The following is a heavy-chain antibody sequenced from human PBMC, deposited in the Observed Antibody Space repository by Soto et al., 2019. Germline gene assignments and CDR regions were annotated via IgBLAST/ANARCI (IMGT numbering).Heavy chain of an antibody. CDR2: IYYSGST. D-gene: IGHD3-9*01. Sequence: PSETLSLTCTVSGGSISSSSYYWGWIRQPPGKGLEWIGSIYYSGSTYYNPSLKSRVTISVDTSKNQFSLKLSSVTAADTAVYYCARHTSYYDILTLDYWGQGTLVTVSS. CDR3: ARHTSYYDILTLDY. J-gene: IGHJ4*02. CDR1: GGSISSSSYY. V-gene: IGHV4-39*01.